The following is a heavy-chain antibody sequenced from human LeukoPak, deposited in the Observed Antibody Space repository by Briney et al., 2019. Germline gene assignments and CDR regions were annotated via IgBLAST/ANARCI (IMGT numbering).Heavy chain of an antibody. CDR2: ISSSSSYI. D-gene: IGHD6-13*01. J-gene: IGHJ4*02. CDR3: AKYGSSWYYFDY. Sequence: GSLRLSCAASGFTFSSYSMNWVRQAPGKGLEWVSSISSSSSYIYYADSVKGRFTISRDNAKNSLYLQMNSLRAEDTAVYYCAKYGSSWYYFDYWGQGTLVTVSS. V-gene: IGHV3-21*01. CDR1: GFTFSSYS.